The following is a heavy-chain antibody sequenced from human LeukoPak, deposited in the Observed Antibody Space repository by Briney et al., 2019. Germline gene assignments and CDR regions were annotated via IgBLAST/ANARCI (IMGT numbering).Heavy chain of an antibody. Sequence: ASVKVSCTASGYTFTSYYMHWVRQAPGQGLEWMGIINPSGGSTSYAQKFQGRVTMTRDTSPSTVYMELSSLRSEDTAVYYCAISYSYGRIDYWGQGTLVTVSS. J-gene: IGHJ4*02. CDR2: INPSGGST. D-gene: IGHD5-18*01. CDR3: AISYSYGRIDY. CDR1: GYTFTSYY. V-gene: IGHV1-46*03.